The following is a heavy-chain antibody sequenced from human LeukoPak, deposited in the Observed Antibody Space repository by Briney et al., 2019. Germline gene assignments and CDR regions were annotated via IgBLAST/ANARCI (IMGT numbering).Heavy chain of an antibody. Sequence: GGSLRLSCTTSGFIFNNYAMTWVRQVPGKGLEWVASISGRGTTKYYGDSVKGRFTISRDNVTKTMFLQMSSLRGEDSATYFCARRFCNGARCWGGFDYWGPGTLVTVS. J-gene: IGHJ4*01. V-gene: IGHV3-23*01. CDR3: ARRFCNGARCWGGFDY. CDR1: GFIFNNYA. D-gene: IGHD3-3*01. CDR2: ISGRGTTK.